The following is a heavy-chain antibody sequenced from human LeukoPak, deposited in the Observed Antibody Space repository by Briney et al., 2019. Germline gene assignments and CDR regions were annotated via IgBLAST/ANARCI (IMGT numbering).Heavy chain of an antibody. CDR3: ARALADATYGFDI. CDR1: GGTFSNYA. CDR2: IIPILGTS. D-gene: IGHD6-13*01. J-gene: IGHJ3*02. V-gene: IGHV1-69*05. Sequence: ASVKVSCKTSGGTFSNYAISWVRQAPGQGLEWVGGIIPILGTSNSAEKFQGSLTVTTDEFTGTAYMELSTLRSEDTAVYYCARALADATYGFDIWGQGTMAAVSS.